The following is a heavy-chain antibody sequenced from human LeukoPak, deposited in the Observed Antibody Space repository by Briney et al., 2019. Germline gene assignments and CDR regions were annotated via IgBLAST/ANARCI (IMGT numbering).Heavy chain of an antibody. CDR1: GFTFSSYA. CDR2: ISYDGSNK. CDR3: ARMYSSSMSAPDV. J-gene: IGHJ6*02. V-gene: IGHV3-30-3*01. D-gene: IGHD6-6*01. Sequence: PGGSLRLSCAASGFTFSSYAMHWVRQAPGKGLEWVAVISYDGSNKYYADSVKGRFTISRDNSKNTLYLQMNSLRAEDTAVYYCARMYSSSMSAPDVWGQGTTVTVSS.